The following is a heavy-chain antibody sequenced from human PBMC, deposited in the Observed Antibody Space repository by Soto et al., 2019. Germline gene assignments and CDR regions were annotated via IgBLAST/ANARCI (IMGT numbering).Heavy chain of an antibody. CDR3: AREEGLLNWFDP. CDR1: GFTFSSYS. V-gene: IGHV3-48*01. J-gene: IGHJ5*02. D-gene: IGHD1-26*01. Sequence: EVQLVESGGGLVQPGGSLRLSCAASGFTFSSYSMNWVRQAPGKGLEWVSCISSSSSTIYYADSVKGRFTISRDNAKNSLYLQMNSLRAEDTAVYYCAREEGLLNWFDPWGQGTLVTVSS. CDR2: ISSSSSTI.